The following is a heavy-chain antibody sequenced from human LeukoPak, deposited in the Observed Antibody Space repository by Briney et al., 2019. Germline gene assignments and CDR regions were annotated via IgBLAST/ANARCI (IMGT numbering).Heavy chain of an antibody. D-gene: IGHD2-15*01. CDR2: IWYDGSNK. CDR1: GFTFSSYG. CDR3: ARESCSGGDCYSYFEY. J-gene: IGHJ4*02. Sequence: GGSLRLSCAASGFTFSSYGMHWVRQAPGKGLEWVAVIWYDGSNKYYADSVKGRFTISRDNSKNTLYLQMNSLRAEDTAVYYCARESCSGGDCYSYFEYWGQGTLVTVSS. V-gene: IGHV3-33*01.